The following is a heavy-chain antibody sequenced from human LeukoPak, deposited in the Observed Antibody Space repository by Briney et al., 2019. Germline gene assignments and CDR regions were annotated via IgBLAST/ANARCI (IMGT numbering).Heavy chain of an antibody. CDR2: ISGSGGNT. CDR3: ARSSPSRGYDILTGYQYDY. V-gene: IGHV3-23*01. CDR1: GFIFSSSA. D-gene: IGHD3-9*01. J-gene: IGHJ4*02. Sequence: GGSLRLSCAPSGFIFSSSAMSWVRQAPGKGLEWVSGISGSGGNTYYADSVKGRFTISRDNSKNTLYLQMNSLRDEDSAVYYCARSSPSRGYDILTGYQYDYWGQGTLVTVSS.